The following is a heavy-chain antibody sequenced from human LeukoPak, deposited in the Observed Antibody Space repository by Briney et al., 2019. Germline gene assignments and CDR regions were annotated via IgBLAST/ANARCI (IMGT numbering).Heavy chain of an antibody. Sequence: GGSLRLSCAASGFTFSTYAMTWVRQTPGKGLEWVSLISGTGGSTYYADSVKGWFTISRDNSKNTLYLQMNSLRAEDTAVYYCAKSGYNRFDYWGQGTLVTVSS. J-gene: IGHJ4*02. CDR2: ISGTGGST. D-gene: IGHD5-24*01. V-gene: IGHV3-23*01. CDR1: GFTFSTYA. CDR3: AKSGYNRFDY.